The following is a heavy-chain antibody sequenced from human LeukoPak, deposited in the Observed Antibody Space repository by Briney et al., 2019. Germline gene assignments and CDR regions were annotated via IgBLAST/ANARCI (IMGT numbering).Heavy chain of an antibody. CDR3: AREWGL. Sequence: ASVKVSCKASGYTFTGYYMHWVRQAPGHGLEWMGWISSGGNTNYAPKFQDRATMTTDTSTSTAYMELRSLRFDDTAVYYCAREWGLWGRGTLVTVSS. V-gene: IGHV1-18*04. D-gene: IGHD3-16*01. J-gene: IGHJ2*01. CDR2: ISSGGNT. CDR1: GYTFTGYY.